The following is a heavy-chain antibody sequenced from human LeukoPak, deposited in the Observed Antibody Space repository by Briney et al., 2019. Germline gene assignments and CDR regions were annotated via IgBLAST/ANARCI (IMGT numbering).Heavy chain of an antibody. D-gene: IGHD3-22*01. CDR2: ISGSGGST. V-gene: IGHV3-23*01. J-gene: IGHJ4*02. CDR1: GFTFSSYG. Sequence: PGGSLRLSCAASGFTFSSYGMHWVRQAPGKGLEWASAISGSGGSTYYADSVKGRFTISRDNSKNTLYLQMNSLRAEDTVVYYCAKSAYYYDSSGYPLDYWGQGTLVTVSS. CDR3: AKSAYYYDSSGYPLDY.